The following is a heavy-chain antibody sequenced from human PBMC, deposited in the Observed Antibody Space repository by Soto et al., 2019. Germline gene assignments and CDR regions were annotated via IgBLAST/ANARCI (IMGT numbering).Heavy chain of an antibody. J-gene: IGHJ4*02. CDR1: GGSFSGYY. CDR3: ARVTIAAAGTSQNAFTKSKGRLAFFDY. CDR2: INHSGST. V-gene: IGHV4-34*01. Sequence: SETLSLTCAVYGGSFSGYYWSWIRQPPGKGLEWIGEINHSGSTNYNPSLKSRVTISVDTSKNQFSLKLSSVTAADTAVYYCARVTIAAAGTSQNAFTKSKGRLAFFDYCGQRTLVTVSS. D-gene: IGHD6-13*01.